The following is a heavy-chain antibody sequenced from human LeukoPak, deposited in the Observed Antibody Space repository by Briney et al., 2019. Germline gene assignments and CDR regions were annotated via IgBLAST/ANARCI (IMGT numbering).Heavy chain of an antibody. CDR2: IYYSGST. D-gene: IGHD4-17*01. CDR3: ARDWRGGDHEIPFDC. V-gene: IGHV4-39*07. CDR1: GGSISSRSYY. J-gene: IGHJ4*02. Sequence: PSETLSLTCTVSGGSISSRSYYWGWIRQPPGTGLEWIGSIYYSGSTYYNPSLKSRLTISVDTSKNQFSLKVSSVTAADTAVYYCARDWRGGDHEIPFDCWGLGSLVTVCS.